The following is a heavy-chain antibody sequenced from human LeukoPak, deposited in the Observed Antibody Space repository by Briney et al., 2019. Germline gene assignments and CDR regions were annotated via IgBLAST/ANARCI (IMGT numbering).Heavy chain of an antibody. D-gene: IGHD1-26*01. CDR3: AKTGGTYYGSDY. Sequence: PGGSLRLSCAASGFTFSSYAMSWVRQAPGKGLEWVSAISGSGGSTYYADSVKGRFTISRDNSKNTLYLQMNSLRGEDTALYYCAKTGGTYYGSDYWGQGTLVTVSS. CDR2: ISGSGGST. V-gene: IGHV3-23*01. CDR1: GFTFSSYA. J-gene: IGHJ4*02.